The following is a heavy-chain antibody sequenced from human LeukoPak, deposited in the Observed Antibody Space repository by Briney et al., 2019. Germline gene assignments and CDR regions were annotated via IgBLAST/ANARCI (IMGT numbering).Heavy chain of an antibody. D-gene: IGHD1-26*01. V-gene: IGHV1-46*01. CDR3: ARENSGTNAVYDY. J-gene: IGHJ4*02. CDR2: INPSGGST. CDR1: GGTFSSYA. Sequence: GASVKVSCKASGGTFSSYAISWVRQAPGQGLEWMGIINPSGGSTSYAQKFQGRVTMTRDMPTSTVYMELSSLRSEDTAVYYCARENSGTNAVYDYWGQGTLVTVSS.